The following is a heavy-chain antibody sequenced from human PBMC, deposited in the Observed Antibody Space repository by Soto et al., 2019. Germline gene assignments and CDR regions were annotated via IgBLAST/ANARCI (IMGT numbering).Heavy chain of an antibody. D-gene: IGHD3-10*01. CDR2: MYYGGNT. J-gene: IGHJ4*02. Sequence: SETLSLTCNVSSGSISSTTFYWGWIRQPPGQGLEWIGSMYYGGNTYNPSVKSRLAISLDTSKRNLSLRLSSVTAADTAVYYCARRSSGSFSQYYFDDWGQGTLVTVSS. CDR1: SGSISSTTFY. V-gene: IGHV4-39*02. CDR3: ARRSSGSFSQYYFDD.